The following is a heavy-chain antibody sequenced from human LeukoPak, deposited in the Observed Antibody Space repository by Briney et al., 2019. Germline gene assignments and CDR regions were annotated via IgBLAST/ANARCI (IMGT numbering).Heavy chain of an antibody. CDR2: ISSSSSYI. D-gene: IGHD3-22*01. Sequence: GGSLRLSCAASGFTFSSYSMNWVRQAPGKGLEWVSSISSSSSYIYYADSVKGRFTISRDNAKNSLYLQMNSLSAEDTAVYYCARGPDITRIVVVIKDDLDAFDIWGQGTMVTVSS. CDR1: GFTFSSYS. V-gene: IGHV3-21*01. CDR3: ARGPDITRIVVVIKDDLDAFDI. J-gene: IGHJ3*02.